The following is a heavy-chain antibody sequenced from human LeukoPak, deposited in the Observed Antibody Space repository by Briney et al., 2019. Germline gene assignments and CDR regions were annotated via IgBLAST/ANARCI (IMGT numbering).Heavy chain of an antibody. J-gene: IGHJ5*02. CDR3: ARDRDGYNVFWFDP. D-gene: IGHD5-24*01. CDR1: GFTFSSYW. V-gene: IGHV3-74*01. Sequence: GGSLRLSCAASGFTFSSYWMHWVRQAPGKGLVWVSRINSDGSSTSYADSVKGRFAISRDNAKNTLYLQMNSLRAEDTAVYYCARDRDGYNVFWFDPWGQGTLVTVSS. CDR2: INSDGSST.